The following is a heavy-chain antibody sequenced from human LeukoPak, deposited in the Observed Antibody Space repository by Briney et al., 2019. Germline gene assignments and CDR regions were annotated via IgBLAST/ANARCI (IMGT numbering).Heavy chain of an antibody. CDR2: NYPTGDT. CDR1: GVSVTNYY. J-gene: IGHJ4*02. Sequence: SETLSLTCSVSGVSVTNYYWSWVRQPAGKRLEWIGRNYPTGDTIYNPSLKSRVTMSVDMSKNHLSLKLTSVTAADAAVYYCARDLTARGSFDYWGQEILVSVSS. CDR3: ARDLTARGSFDY. D-gene: IGHD3-16*01. V-gene: IGHV4-4*07.